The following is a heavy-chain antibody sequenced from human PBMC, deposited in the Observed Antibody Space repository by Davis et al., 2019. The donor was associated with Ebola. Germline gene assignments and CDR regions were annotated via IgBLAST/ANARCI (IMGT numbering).Heavy chain of an antibody. D-gene: IGHD6-19*01. CDR2: INPNSGGT. V-gene: IGHV1-2*06. CDR1: GYTFTGYY. Sequence: ASVKVSCKASGYTFTGYYMHWVRQAPGQGLEWMGRINPNSGGTNYAQKFQGRVTMTRDTSISTAYMELSRLRSDDTAVYYCARGRHSSGWSHAEYFQHWGQGTLVTVSS. CDR3: ARGRHSSGWSHAEYFQH. J-gene: IGHJ1*01.